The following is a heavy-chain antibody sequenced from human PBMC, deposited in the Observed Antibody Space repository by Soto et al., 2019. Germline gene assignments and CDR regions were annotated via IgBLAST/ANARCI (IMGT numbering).Heavy chain of an antibody. V-gene: IGHV4-39*01. J-gene: IGHJ1*01. CDR3: VCLLGYCSGDSSLFSY. CDR1: DGMIRRCSYN. Sequence: TGSDGMIRRCSYNWGWIRKPPGKGLEWIGSIYYSGSTYYNLSLKSRVTISVDTSKNQFSLKLSSVTAADTAVYFCVCLLGYCSGDSSLFSYSAQGSFV. CDR2: IYYSGST. D-gene: IGHD2-15*01.